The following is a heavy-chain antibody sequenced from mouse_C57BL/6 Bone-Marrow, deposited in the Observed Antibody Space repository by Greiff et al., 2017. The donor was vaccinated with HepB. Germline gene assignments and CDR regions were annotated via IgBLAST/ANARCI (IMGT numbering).Heavy chain of an antibody. D-gene: IGHD1-1*01. Sequence: DVHLVESGGGLVQPGGSLKLSCAASGFTFSDYYMYWVRQTPEKRLEWVAYISNGGGSTYYPDTVKGRFTISRDNAKNTLYLQMSRLKSEDTAMYYCASLITTVVATSGYFDVWGTGTTVTVSS. CDR1: GFTFSDYY. V-gene: IGHV5-12*01. CDR3: ASLITTVVATSGYFDV. J-gene: IGHJ1*03. CDR2: ISNGGGST.